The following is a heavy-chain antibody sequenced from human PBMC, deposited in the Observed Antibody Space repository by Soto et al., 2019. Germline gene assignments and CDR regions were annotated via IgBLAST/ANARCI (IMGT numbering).Heavy chain of an antibody. Sequence: QVQLVQSGAEVRKPGASVKVSCKASGYIFSGNYLHWVRRAPGQGLEWMAWINAKNGATNYAQKFRGRATVTRDTSISTTYLELSGLTSDDTAVYHCARAREDSSGWFDHWGQGTQITVSP. J-gene: IGHJ5*02. CDR2: INAKNGAT. CDR3: ARAREDSSGWFDH. CDR1: GYIFSGNY. D-gene: IGHD6-19*01. V-gene: IGHV1-2*02.